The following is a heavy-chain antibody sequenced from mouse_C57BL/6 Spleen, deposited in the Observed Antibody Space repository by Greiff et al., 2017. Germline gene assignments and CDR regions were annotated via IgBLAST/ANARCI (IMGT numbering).Heavy chain of an antibody. CDR3: TRGGSIYAMDY. CDR2: IDPETGGT. CDR1: GYTFTDYE. J-gene: IGHJ4*01. V-gene: IGHV1-15*01. Sequence: QVHVKQSGAELVRPGASVTLSCKASGYTFTDYEMHWVKQTPVHGLEWIGAIDPETGGTAYNQKFKGKAILTADKSSSTAYMELRSLTSEDSAVYYCTRGGSIYAMDYWGQGTSVTVSS.